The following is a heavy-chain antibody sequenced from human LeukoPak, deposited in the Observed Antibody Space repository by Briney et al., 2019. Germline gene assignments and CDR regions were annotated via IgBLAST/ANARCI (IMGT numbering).Heavy chain of an antibody. CDR2: IIPIFGTA. D-gene: IGHD4-23*01. J-gene: IGHJ4*02. V-gene: IGHV1-69*13. CDR1: GGTFSSYA. Sequence: ASVKVSCKASGGTFSSYAISWVRQAPGQGLECMGGIIPIFGTANYAQKFQGRVTITADESTSTAYMELSSLRSEDTAVYYCARRYGGNSGFSLDYWGQGTLVTVSS. CDR3: ARRYGGNSGFSLDY.